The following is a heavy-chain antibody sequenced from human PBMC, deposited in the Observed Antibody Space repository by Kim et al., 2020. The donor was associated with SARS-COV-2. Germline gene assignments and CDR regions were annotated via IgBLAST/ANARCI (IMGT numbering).Heavy chain of an antibody. J-gene: IGHJ5*02. CDR2: IIPIFGTA. CDR1: GGTFSSYA. CDR3: ARDGNWNYGGGYWFDP. D-gene: IGHD1-7*01. V-gene: IGHV1-69*13. Sequence: SVKVSCKASGGTFSSYAISWVRQAPGQGLEWMGGIIPIFGTANYAQKFQGRVTITADESTSTAYMELSSLRSEDTAVYYCARDGNWNYGGGYWFDPWGQGTLVTVSS.